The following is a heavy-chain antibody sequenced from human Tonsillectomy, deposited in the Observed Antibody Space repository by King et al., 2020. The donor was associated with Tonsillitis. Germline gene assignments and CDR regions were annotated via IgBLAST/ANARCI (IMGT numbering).Heavy chain of an antibody. J-gene: IGHJ4*02. D-gene: IGHD4-11*01. Sequence: VQLVESGGGLVQPGGSLRLSCAASGFTFSKCAMTWVRQAPGKGLEWVSTISDGGNTTYYADTVKGRFTISRDNSKTTLYLQMNSLRAEDTAVYYCAKQLSEDYRPLDYWGQGTLVTVSS. CDR3: AKQLSEDYRPLDY. CDR1: GFTFSKCA. CDR2: ISDGGNTT. V-gene: IGHV3-23*04.